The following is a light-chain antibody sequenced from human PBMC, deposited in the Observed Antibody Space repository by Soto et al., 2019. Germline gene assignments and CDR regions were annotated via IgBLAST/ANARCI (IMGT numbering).Light chain of an antibody. Sequence: DIVLTQTPLSSPVTLGQPASISCRSSQSLVHRSGNTYLNWLPQRPGQPPKLLIYQISNRFSGVPERFSGSGAGTDFTLKISRVEAEDVGVSYCMQATQSPTFGQGTKLEIK. V-gene: IGKV2-24*01. CDR1: QSLVHRSGNTY. CDR2: QIS. CDR3: MQATQSPT. J-gene: IGKJ2*01.